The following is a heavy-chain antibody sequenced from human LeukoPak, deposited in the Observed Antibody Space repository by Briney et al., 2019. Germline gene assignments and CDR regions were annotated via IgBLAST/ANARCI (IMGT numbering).Heavy chain of an antibody. CDR1: GLTFGSYW. D-gene: IGHD1-1*01. Sequence: GGSLRLSWAASGLTFGSYWMSWVGKAPGKGLEWVASIKQDGSEKTYVDSVKGRFTVSRDNAENSLFLQMDSLRAEDTAFYYCVVTTRSKSFDYWGQGTLVTVSS. V-gene: IGHV3-7*01. J-gene: IGHJ4*02. CDR2: IKQDGSEK. CDR3: VVTTRSKSFDY.